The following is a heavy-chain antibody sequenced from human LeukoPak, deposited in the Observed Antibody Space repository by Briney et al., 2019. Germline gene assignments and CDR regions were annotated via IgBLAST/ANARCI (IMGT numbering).Heavy chain of an antibody. J-gene: IGHJ4*02. D-gene: IGHD3-3*01. CDR2: INPNSGGT. V-gene: IGHV1-2*02. Sequence: ASVKVSCKASGYTFTGYYMHWVRQAPGQGLEWMGWINPNSGGTNYAQKFQGRVTMTRDTSISTAYMELSRLRSDDTAVYYCARDYGYDFWSGYYDYWGQGTLVTVSS. CDR1: GYTFTGYY. CDR3: ARDYGYDFWSGYYDY.